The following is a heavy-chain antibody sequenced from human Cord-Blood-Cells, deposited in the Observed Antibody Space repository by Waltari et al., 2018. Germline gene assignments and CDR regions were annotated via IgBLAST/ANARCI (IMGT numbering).Heavy chain of an antibody. CDR2: IIPIFGTA. CDR1: GGTFSRYA. CDR3: ARVVPAAMVDYYYGMDV. Sequence: QEQLVQPGAEVQQRGSSVKASCKASGGTFSRYAISWVRQAPGQVLEWMGGIIPIFGTANYAQKFKGRVTITADEATSTAYMELSSLRSEDTAVYYCARVVPAAMVDYYYGMDVWGQGTTVTVSS. J-gene: IGHJ6*02. V-gene: IGHV1-69*01. D-gene: IGHD2-2*01.